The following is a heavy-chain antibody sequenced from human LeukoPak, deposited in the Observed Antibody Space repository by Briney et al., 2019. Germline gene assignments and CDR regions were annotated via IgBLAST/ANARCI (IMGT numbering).Heavy chain of an antibody. D-gene: IGHD6-6*01. CDR2: ISGSDGST. Sequence: GGSLRLSCAASGFTFNSHAMNWVRQAPGKGLEWVAAISGSDGSTYYADSVKGRFTISRDNSKNTLYLQMNSLRAEDTAVYNCAKGKGYSISSSDHWGQGTLVTVSS. CDR1: GFTFNSHA. CDR3: AKGKGYSISSSDH. V-gene: IGHV3-23*01. J-gene: IGHJ5*02.